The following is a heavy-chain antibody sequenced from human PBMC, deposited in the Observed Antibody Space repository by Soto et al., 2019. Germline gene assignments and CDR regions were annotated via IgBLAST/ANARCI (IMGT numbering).Heavy chain of an antibody. J-gene: IGHJ4*02. CDR2: IYWDDDK. CDR3: VYRLNHDYDYRSGPFEY. CDR1: GFSLSASGVG. D-gene: IGHD3-3*01. V-gene: IGHV2-5*02. Sequence: QITLKESGPTLVKPTQTLTLTCTFSGFSLSASGVGVGWIRQPPGKALEWLALIYWDDDKRYSPSLKSRLTITKDTSKNQVVLTMTNMDPVDTATYSCVYRLNHDYDYRSGPFEYWVQGTLVTVSS.